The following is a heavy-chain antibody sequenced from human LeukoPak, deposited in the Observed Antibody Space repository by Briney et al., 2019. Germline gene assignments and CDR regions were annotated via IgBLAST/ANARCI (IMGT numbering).Heavy chain of an antibody. CDR2: IYSGGST. CDR1: GFTVSSNY. Sequence: PGGSLRLSCAASGFTVSSNYMSWVRQAPGRGLEWVSVIYSGGSTCYADSVKGRFTISRDNSKNTLYLQMNSLRAEDTAVYYCAREAEIVGATYFDYWGQGTLVTVSS. J-gene: IGHJ4*02. D-gene: IGHD1-26*01. CDR3: AREAEIVGATYFDY. V-gene: IGHV3-66*01.